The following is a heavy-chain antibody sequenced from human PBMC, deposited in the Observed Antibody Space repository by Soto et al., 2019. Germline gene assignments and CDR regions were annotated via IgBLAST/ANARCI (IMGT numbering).Heavy chain of an antibody. J-gene: IGHJ3*02. Sequence: GGSLRLSCAASGFTFSSYSMNWVRQAPGKGLEWVSSISSSSSYIYYADSVKGRFTISRDNAKNSLYLQMNSLRAEDTAVYYCARDQGIAAAVSEDSFDIWGQGTMVTVSS. D-gene: IGHD6-13*01. CDR3: ARDQGIAAAVSEDSFDI. CDR2: ISSSSSYI. CDR1: GFTFSSYS. V-gene: IGHV3-21*01.